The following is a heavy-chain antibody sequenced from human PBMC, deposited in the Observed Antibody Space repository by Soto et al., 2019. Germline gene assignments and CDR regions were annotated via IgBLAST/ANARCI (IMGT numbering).Heavy chain of an antibody. CDR1: GYTFTSYY. Sequence: ASVKVSCKASGYTFTSYYMHWVRQAPGQGLEWMGIINPSGGSTSCAQKFQGRVTMTRDTSTSTAYMELRSLRSDDTAVYYCARESYDSSGEFDYWGQGTLVTVSS. D-gene: IGHD3-22*01. J-gene: IGHJ4*02. V-gene: IGHV1-46*01. CDR2: INPSGGST. CDR3: ARESYDSSGEFDY.